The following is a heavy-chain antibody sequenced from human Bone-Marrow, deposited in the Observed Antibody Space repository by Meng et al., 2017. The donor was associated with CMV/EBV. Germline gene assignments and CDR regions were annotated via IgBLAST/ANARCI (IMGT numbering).Heavy chain of an antibody. D-gene: IGHD7-27*01. CDR2: ISSSGANT. CDR3: AKSNWGYYFDY. V-gene: IGHV3-23*01. CDR1: GFTFSNYA. J-gene: IGHJ4*02. Sequence: GESLKISCAASGFTFSNYAMNWVRQAPGKGLEWVSGISSSGANTYYADSVKGRFTISRDNSKNTLYLQMNSLRAEDTAVYYCAKSNWGYYFDYWGQGTLVTVSS.